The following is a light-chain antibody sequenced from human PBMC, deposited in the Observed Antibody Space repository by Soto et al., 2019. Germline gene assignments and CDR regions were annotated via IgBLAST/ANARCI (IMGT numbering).Light chain of an antibody. CDR3: QQNSTSRSWT. CDR2: AAA. CDR1: QCINGNC. Sequence: EVLLTQSPGTLSLSPGERAALYCRAIQCINGNCLVWYQQKLAQAPRLLIFAAASRATGIPDRFSGSGSGTDCTLTISRLDPEDFAVYYCQQNSTSRSWTFGQGTKVDI. V-gene: IGKV3-20*01. J-gene: IGKJ1*01.